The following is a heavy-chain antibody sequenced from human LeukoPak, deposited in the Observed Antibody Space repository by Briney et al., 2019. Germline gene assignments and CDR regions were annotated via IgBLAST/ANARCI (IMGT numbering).Heavy chain of an antibody. Sequence: PGGSLRLSCAASGFTFSSYAMNWVRQAPGKGLEWVSSISGSSSYTYYADSVKGRFTISRDNAKNSLYLEMNSLRAEDMAVYYCAREPDFSSEDDVFDIWGQGTMVTVSS. J-gene: IGHJ3*02. D-gene: IGHD4-11*01. CDR2: ISGSSSYT. V-gene: IGHV3-21*01. CDR3: AREPDFSSEDDVFDI. CDR1: GFTFSSYA.